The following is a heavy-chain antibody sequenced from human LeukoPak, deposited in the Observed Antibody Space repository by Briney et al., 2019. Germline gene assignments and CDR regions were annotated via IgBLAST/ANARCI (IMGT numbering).Heavy chain of an antibody. CDR1: DGSISSSTY. D-gene: IGHD5-18*01. CDR2: IYYSGNT. J-gene: IGHJ4*02. CDR3: ASPQRGHSYGYAGPFDY. V-gene: IGHV4-39*01. Sequence: PSETPSLTCTVSDGSISSSTYWGWIRQPPGKGLEWIGSIYYSGNTYYNPSLKSRVTISVDTSKNQFSLKLSSVTAADTAVYYCASPQRGHSYGYAGPFDYWGQGTLVTVSS.